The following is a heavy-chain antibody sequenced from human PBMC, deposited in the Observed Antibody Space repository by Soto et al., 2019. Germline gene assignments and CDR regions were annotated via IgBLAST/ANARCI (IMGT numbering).Heavy chain of an antibody. Sequence: RQSRSEGMQWASAISGSGGSTYYADSVKGRFTISRDNSKNTLYLQMNSLRAEDTAVYYCVPYTPPYHFWSCYVYGMDARGPGP. CDR2: ISGSGGST. CDR3: VPYTPPYHFWSCYVYGMDA. D-gene: IGHD3-3*01. J-gene: IGHJ6*01. V-gene: IGHV3-23*01.